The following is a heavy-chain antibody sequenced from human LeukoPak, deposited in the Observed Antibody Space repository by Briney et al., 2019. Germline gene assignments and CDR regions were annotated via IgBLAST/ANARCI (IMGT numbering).Heavy chain of an antibody. CDR3: AREGGWNFSRPTDY. V-gene: IGHV4-30-2*01. CDR2: ISHSGST. D-gene: IGHD1-7*01. Sequence: PSETLSLTYTVSGGSISTGGYFWTWIRLPPGKGLEWIGYISHSGSTYYNPSLKSRVTISVDRSKNQFSLKLSSVTAADTAVYYCAREGGWNFSRPTDYWGQGTLVTVSS. CDR1: GGSISTGGYF. J-gene: IGHJ4*02.